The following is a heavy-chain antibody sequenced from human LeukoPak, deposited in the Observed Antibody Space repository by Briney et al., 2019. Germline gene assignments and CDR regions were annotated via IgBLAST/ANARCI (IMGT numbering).Heavy chain of an antibody. V-gene: IGHV4-34*01. CDR3: ARVVHSSGWYLDY. CDR1: GGSFSGYY. CDR2: INHSGST. Sequence: PSETLSLTCAVYGGSFSGYYWRWIRQPPGKGMEWIGEINHSGSTNYNPSLKSRVTISVDTSKNQFSLKLGSVTAADTAVYYCARVVHSSGWYLDYWGQGTLVTVS. J-gene: IGHJ4*02. D-gene: IGHD6-19*01.